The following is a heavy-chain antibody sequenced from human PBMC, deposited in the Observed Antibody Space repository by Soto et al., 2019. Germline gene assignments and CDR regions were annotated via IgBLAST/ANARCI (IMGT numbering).Heavy chain of an antibody. Sequence: ASVKVSCKASGGTFSSYTISWVRQAPGQGLEWMGRIIPILGIANYAQKFQGRVTITADKSTSTAYMELSSLRSEDTAVYYCARGPLSIAAAGPYFDYWGQGTLVTVSS. CDR3: ARGPLSIAAAGPYFDY. CDR1: GGTFSSYT. CDR2: IIPILGIA. D-gene: IGHD6-13*01. J-gene: IGHJ4*02. V-gene: IGHV1-69*02.